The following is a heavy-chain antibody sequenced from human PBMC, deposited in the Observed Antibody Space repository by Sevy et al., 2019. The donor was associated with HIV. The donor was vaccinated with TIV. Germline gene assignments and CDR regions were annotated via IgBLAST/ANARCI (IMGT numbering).Heavy chain of an antibody. V-gene: IGHV1-69*13. J-gene: IGHJ5*02. CDR3: ARDLAADYYDSSGYH. D-gene: IGHD3-22*01. CDR2: IIPIFGTA. Sequence: ASVKVSCKASGGTFSSYAISWVRQAPGQGLEWMGRIIPIFGTANYAQKFQGRVTITADESTSITYMELSSLRSEDTAVYYCARDLAADYYDSSGYHWGQGTLVTVSS. CDR1: GGTFSSYA.